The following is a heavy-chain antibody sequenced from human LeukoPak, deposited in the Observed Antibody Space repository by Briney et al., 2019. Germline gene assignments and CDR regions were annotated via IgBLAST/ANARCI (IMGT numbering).Heavy chain of an antibody. D-gene: IGHD3-22*01. J-gene: IGHJ5*02. Sequence: SVKVSCKASGSTFSSYAISWVRQAPGQGLEWMGGIIPIFGTANYAQKFQGRVTITTDESTSTAYMELSSLRSEDTAVYYCAKSADSSGYYFNWFDPWGQGTLVTVSS. CDR3: AKSADSSGYYFNWFDP. V-gene: IGHV1-69*05. CDR1: GSTFSSYA. CDR2: IIPIFGTA.